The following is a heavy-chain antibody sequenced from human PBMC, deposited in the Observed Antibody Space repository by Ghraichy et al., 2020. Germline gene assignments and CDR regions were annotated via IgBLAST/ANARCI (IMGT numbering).Heavy chain of an antibody. V-gene: IGHV6-1*01. J-gene: IGHJ4*02. CDR3: AREVARYFDY. CDR1: GDSVSSKSAA. CDR2: TYYRSKWYD. Sequence: SQTLSLTCSISGDSVSSKSAAWDWIRQSPSRGLEWLGRTYYRSKWYDDYGVSVRGRIIIKPDTSKNQISLQLNSVTPEDTAVYYGAREVARYFDYWAQGTLDTVSA.